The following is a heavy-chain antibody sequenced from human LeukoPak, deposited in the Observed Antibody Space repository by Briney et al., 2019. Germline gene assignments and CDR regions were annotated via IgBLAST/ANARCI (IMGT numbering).Heavy chain of an antibody. Sequence: QPGGSLRLSCAASGFPFNSFWMHWVRQAPGKGLVWVLDMNEYSTTIRYADSVKGRFTISRDNAKSILYLQMNNLRAEDTAMYFCARGGVNPVDHWGQGTLVTVSS. J-gene: IGHJ4*02. D-gene: IGHD1-14*01. V-gene: IGHV3-74*01. CDR2: MNEYSTTI. CDR1: GFPFNSFW. CDR3: ARGGVNPVDH.